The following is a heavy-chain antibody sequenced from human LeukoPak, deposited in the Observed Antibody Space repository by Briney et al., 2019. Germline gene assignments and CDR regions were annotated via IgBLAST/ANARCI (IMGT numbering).Heavy chain of an antibody. CDR3: TRGSSGRRDY. D-gene: IGHD6-19*01. CDR2: MNPNSGNT. Sequence: ASVKVSCKASGYTFTSCDINWVRQATGQGLEWSGWMNPNSGNTGYGQSFQGRVTMTRDNSISTAYMELSNLRSEDTAIYYCTRGSSGRRDYWGQGTLVTVSS. J-gene: IGHJ4*02. V-gene: IGHV1-8*01. CDR1: GYTFTSCD.